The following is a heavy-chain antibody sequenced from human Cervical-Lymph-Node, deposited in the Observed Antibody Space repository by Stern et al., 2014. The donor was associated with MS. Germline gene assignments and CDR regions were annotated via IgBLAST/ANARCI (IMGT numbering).Heavy chain of an antibody. Sequence: VQLVQSGAEVKKPGESLAISCECSGYTFTTYWIGGGRQVPGKGLEWMGGIYPGDSATTYNPSIEGQVTISADKSSSTASLQWSSLKASDTAVYYCARGIWSFDLWGQGTLVTVSS. D-gene: IGHD2-15*01. V-gene: IGHV5-51*01. J-gene: IGHJ5*02. CDR3: ARGIWSFDL. CDR1: GYTFTTYW. CDR2: IYPGDSAT.